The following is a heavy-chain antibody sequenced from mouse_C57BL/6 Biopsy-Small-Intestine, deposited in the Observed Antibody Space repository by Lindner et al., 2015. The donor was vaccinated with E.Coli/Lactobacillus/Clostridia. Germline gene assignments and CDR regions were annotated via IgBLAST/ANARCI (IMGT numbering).Heavy chain of an antibody. V-gene: IGHV1-9*01. CDR3: ARNFYTMDY. CDR2: ILPGSDTT. Sequence: VQLQESGAELMKPGASVKLSCKTTDYTFTGYWIQWVKQRPGHGLEWIGEILPGSDTTNYNEKFKDKATFTADTSSNTAYLQLNSLTTEDSAIYYCARNFYTMDYWGQGTSVTVSS. CDR1: DYTFTGYW. J-gene: IGHJ4*01.